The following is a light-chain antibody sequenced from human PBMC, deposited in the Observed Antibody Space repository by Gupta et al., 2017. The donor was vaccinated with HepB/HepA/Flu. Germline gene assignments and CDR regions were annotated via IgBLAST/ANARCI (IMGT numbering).Light chain of an antibody. CDR2: DAF. CDR3: QPRNNLLT. Sequence: EIVLTQSPATLSLSPGDRATLSCRSSQSVGTYLEWYQQQPGQAPRLIIYDAFNSAIGIPARFSGRGSEKDFTLTSSGRENEDFDVYYAQPRNNLLTFGQGTKVEIK. V-gene: IGKV3-11*01. CDR1: QSVGTY. J-gene: IGKJ1*01.